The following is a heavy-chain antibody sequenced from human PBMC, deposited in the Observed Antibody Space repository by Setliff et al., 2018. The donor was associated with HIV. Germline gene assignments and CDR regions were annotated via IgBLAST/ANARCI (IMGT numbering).Heavy chain of an antibody. CDR1: GGTFSSYA. CDR2: IIPISGTV. D-gene: IGHD3-9*01. CDR3: ATSDWLSFPSQDAFDI. Sequence: SVKVSCKASGGTFSSYAISWVRQAPGQGLEWMGGIIPISGTVNYAQKFWGRVTITTHESTSTAYMELSSLRSEDTAVYYCATSDWLSFPSQDAFDIWGQGTVVTVSS. V-gene: IGHV1-69*05. J-gene: IGHJ3*02.